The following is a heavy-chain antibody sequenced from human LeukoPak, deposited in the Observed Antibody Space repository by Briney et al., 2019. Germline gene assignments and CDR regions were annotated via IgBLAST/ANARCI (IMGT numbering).Heavy chain of an antibody. J-gene: IGHJ4*02. V-gene: IGHV1-2*02. CDR3: ARDSGYYGSGSYLY. CDR2: INPNSGGT. Sequence: ASVKVSCKASGYTFTSYGISWVRQAPGQGLEWMGWINPNSGGTNYAQKFQGRVTMTRDTSISTACMELSRLRSDDTAVYYCARDSGYYGSGSYLYWGQGTLVTVSS. CDR1: GYTFTSYG. D-gene: IGHD3-10*01.